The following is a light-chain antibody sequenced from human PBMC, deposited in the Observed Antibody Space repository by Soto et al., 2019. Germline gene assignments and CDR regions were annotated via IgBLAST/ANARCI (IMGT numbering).Light chain of an antibody. CDR2: DAS. CDR3: QQVKNYPLT. J-gene: IGKJ4*01. Sequence: DIQMTQSPSTLSGSVGDRVTITCRASQSISTWLAWYQQKPGKAPKLLIYDASSLKSGVPSRFSGSGSGTEFTLTISSLQPEDFATYHCQQVKNYPLTFGGGTKVDIK. CDR1: QSISTW. V-gene: IGKV1-5*01.